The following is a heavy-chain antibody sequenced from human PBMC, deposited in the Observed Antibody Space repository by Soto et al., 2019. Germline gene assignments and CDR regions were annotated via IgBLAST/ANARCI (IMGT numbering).Heavy chain of an antibody. Sequence: PGKVSCKASGGSFSSYAISWLRQPPGEGLEWMGGIIPILGTATYAQKFQARVTTPAYESTTTAYMELSSLRSEDTAVYYCARTEYSTPSCPFDSWGQATLVTVSS. D-gene: IGHD6-6*01. CDR2: IIPILGTA. CDR1: GGSFSSYA. V-gene: IGHV1-69*13. J-gene: IGHJ4*02. CDR3: ARTEYSTPSCPFDS.